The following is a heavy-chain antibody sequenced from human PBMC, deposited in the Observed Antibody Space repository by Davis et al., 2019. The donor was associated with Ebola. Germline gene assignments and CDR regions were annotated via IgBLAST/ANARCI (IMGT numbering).Heavy chain of an antibody. CDR3: ARDGFGLQRYYYGMDV. Sequence: MPSETLSLTCAVSGGSISSSNWWSWVRQPPGKGLEWIGEIYHSGSTNYNPSLKSRVTISVDKSKNQFSLKLSSVTAADTAVYYCARDGFGLQRYYYGMDVWGQGTTVTVSS. V-gene: IGHV4-4*02. CDR1: GGSISSSNW. CDR2: IYHSGST. J-gene: IGHJ6*02. D-gene: IGHD3/OR15-3a*01.